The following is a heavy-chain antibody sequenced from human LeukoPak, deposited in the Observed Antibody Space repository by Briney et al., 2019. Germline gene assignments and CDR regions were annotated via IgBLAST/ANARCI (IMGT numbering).Heavy chain of an antibody. CDR2: IYYSGST. V-gene: IGHV4-59*01. D-gene: IGHD1-26*01. Sequence: SETLSLTCTVSGGSISSYYWSWIRQPPGKGLEWIGYIYYSGSTNYNPSLKSRVTISVDTSKNQFSLKLSSVTAADTAVYYRARSRRGLLGYWGQGTLVTVSS. CDR1: GGSISSYY. J-gene: IGHJ4*02. CDR3: ARSRRGLLGY.